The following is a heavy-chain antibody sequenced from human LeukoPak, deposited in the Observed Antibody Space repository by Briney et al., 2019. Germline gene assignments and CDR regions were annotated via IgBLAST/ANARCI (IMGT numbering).Heavy chain of an antibody. CDR3: ARDYYDSSGYYGDPGY. V-gene: IGHV3-30*04. J-gene: IGHJ4*02. CDR2: ISYDGSNK. D-gene: IGHD3-22*01. CDR1: GFTFSSYA. Sequence: PGRSLRPSCAASGFTFSSYAMHWVRQAPGKGLEWVAVISYDGSNKYYADSVKGRFTISRDNSKNTLYLQMNSLRAEDTAVYYCARDYYDSSGYYGDPGYWGQGTLVTVSS.